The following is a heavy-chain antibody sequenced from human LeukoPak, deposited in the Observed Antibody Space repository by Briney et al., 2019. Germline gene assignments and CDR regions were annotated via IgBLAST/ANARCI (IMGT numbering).Heavy chain of an antibody. J-gene: IGHJ4*02. Sequence: SETLSLTCIVSGGSTSGGNYYWGWIRQPPGKGLEWIGSIYYSGSTYYNPSLKSRVTISVDTSKNQFSLKLSSVTAADTAVYYCARLSGYYFPFDYWGQGTLVTVSS. CDR2: IYYSGST. V-gene: IGHV4-39*01. CDR3: ARLSGYYFPFDY. CDR1: GGSTSGGNYY. D-gene: IGHD3-22*01.